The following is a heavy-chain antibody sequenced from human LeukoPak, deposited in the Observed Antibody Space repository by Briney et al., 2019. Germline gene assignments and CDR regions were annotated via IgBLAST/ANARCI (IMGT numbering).Heavy chain of an antibody. D-gene: IGHD4-17*01. V-gene: IGHV3-21*01. CDR2: ISSSSSYI. Sequence: GGSLRLSCAASGFTFSSYSMNWVRQTPGKGLEWVSSISSSSSYIYYADSVKGRFTISRDNAKNSLYLQMNSLRAEDTAVYYCARDSNGDHDYWGQGTLVTVSS. CDR3: ARDSNGDHDY. CDR1: GFTFSSYS. J-gene: IGHJ4*02.